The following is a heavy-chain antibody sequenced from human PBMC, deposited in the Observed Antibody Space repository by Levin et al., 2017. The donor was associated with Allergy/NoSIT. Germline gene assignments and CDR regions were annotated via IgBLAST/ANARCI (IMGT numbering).Heavy chain of an antibody. CDR2: INHSGST. J-gene: IGHJ4*02. CDR1: GGSFSGYY. V-gene: IGHV4-34*01. D-gene: IGHD2-15*01. Sequence: SETLSLTCAAYGGSFSGYYWSWIRQPPGKGLEWIGEINHSGSTNYNPSLKSRVTISVDTSKNQFSLKLSSVTAADTAVYYCARARTQYCSGGSCHSGVGYWGQGTLVTVSS. CDR3: ARARTQYCSGGSCHSGVGY.